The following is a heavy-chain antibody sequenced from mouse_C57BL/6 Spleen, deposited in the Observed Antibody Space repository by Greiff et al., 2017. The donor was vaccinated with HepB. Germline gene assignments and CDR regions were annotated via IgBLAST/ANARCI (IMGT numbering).Heavy chain of an antibody. CDR3: ARVSYYGSSYYFDY. CDR1: GYTFTDYN. V-gene: IGHV1-22*01. CDR2: INPNNGGT. Sequence: EVQLQQSGPELVKPGASVKMSCKASGYTFTDYNMHWVKQSHGKSLEWIGYINPNNGGTSYNQKFKGKATLTVNKSSSTAYMALRSLTSEDSAVYYCARVSYYGSSYYFDYWGQGTTLTVSS. J-gene: IGHJ2*01. D-gene: IGHD1-1*01.